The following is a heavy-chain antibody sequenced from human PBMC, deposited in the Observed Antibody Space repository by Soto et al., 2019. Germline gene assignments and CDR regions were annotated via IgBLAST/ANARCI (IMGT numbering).Heavy chain of an antibody. D-gene: IGHD3-22*01. V-gene: IGHV1-69*13. CDR1: GGTFSSYA. CDR3: ARDAQLSDSSGYHHADFDY. CDR2: IIPIFGTA. Sequence: SVKVSCKASGGTFSSYAISWVRQAPGQGLEWMGGIIPIFGTANYAQKFQGRVTITADESTSTAYMELSSLRSEDTAVYYCARDAQLSDSSGYHHADFDYWGQGTLVTVPQ. J-gene: IGHJ4*02.